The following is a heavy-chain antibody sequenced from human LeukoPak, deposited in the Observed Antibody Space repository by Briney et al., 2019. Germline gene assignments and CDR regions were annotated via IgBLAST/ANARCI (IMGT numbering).Heavy chain of an antibody. Sequence: GGSLRLSCAASGFTFSSYSMNWVRQAPGKGLEWVSCISSCSGYIFYGDSVKGRFTTTRDNAKNSLYLQMNNLRAEDTAVYYCARSPSSSREWFDPWGQGTLVTVSS. CDR2: ISSCSGYI. CDR3: ARSPSSSREWFDP. CDR1: GFTFSSYS. J-gene: IGHJ5*02. V-gene: IGHV3-21*01. D-gene: IGHD6-6*01.